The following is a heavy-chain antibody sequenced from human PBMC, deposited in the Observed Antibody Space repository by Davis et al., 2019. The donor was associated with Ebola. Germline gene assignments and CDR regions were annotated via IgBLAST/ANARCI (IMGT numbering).Heavy chain of an antibody. J-gene: IGHJ4*02. V-gene: IGHV4-34*12. Sequence: SETLSLTCAVYGGSFSGHFWTWIRQPPGKGLEWIGEIIHSGSTNYYPSLKSRATISMDTSKNQFSLKLTSVTAADTAVYYCARAPGSGSFYKDFQYWGQGTLVTVSS. CDR3: ARAPGSGSFYKDFQY. D-gene: IGHD1-26*01. CDR1: GGSFSGHF. CDR2: IIHSGST.